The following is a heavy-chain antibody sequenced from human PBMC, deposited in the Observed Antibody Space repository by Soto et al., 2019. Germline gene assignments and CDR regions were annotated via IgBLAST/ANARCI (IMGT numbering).Heavy chain of an antibody. V-gene: IGHV1-46*01. CDR3: ARSGGGVIDY. CDR2: INPSSGGT. D-gene: IGHD2-8*02. J-gene: IGHJ4*02. CDR1: GYSFTNYY. Sequence: QVQLLQSGAEVKKPGASVKVSCKASGYSFTNYYLHWVRQAPGQGLEWMGIINPSSGGTTNAQKFQDRVTMTRDTSTSTVYLELSSLRSEDTALYFCARSGGGVIDYWGQGTLVTVSS.